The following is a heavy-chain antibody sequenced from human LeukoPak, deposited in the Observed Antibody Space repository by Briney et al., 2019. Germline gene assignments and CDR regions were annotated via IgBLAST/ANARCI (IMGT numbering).Heavy chain of an antibody. V-gene: IGHV4-39*01. CDR1: GGSITSTTYS. Sequence: SETLSLTCTISGGSITSTTYSWGWIRQPPGKGLEWIGNISYTGNTYYNPSLKSRVTLSVDTSKNQFSLRLSSVPAADTAIYYCARHLNNGFDIWGRGTMVTVSS. CDR3: ARHLNNGFDI. CDR2: ISYTGNT. D-gene: IGHD2/OR15-2a*01. J-gene: IGHJ3*02.